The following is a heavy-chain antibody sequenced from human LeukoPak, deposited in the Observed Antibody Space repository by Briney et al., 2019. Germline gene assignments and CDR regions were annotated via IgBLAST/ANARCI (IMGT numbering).Heavy chain of an antibody. CDR1: GYTFTSYD. CDR3: ARAPTRLTIFGVVISLDY. Sequence: ASVTVSCKASGYTFTSYDINWVRQATGQGLEWMGWMNPNSGNTGYAQKFQGRVTMTRNTSISTAYMELSSLRSEDTAVYYCARAPTRLTIFGVVISLDYWGQGTLVTVSS. V-gene: IGHV1-8*01. CDR2: MNPNSGNT. J-gene: IGHJ4*02. D-gene: IGHD3-3*01.